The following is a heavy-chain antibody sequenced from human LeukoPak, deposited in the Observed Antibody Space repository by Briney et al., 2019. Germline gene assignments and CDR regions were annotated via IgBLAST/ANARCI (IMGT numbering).Heavy chain of an antibody. V-gene: IGHV4-39*01. Sequence: SETLSLTCTVSGGXISSYSCFWGWIRQPPGKRLEWIGTIYYSGSTYYNPSLKSRVTISIDTSKNQFSVKLSSVTAADTAVFYCARIYSGSYFYYGMDVWGQGTTVTVSS. CDR2: IYYSGST. CDR3: ARIYSGSYFYYGMDV. CDR1: GGXISSYSCF. J-gene: IGHJ6*02. D-gene: IGHD1-26*01.